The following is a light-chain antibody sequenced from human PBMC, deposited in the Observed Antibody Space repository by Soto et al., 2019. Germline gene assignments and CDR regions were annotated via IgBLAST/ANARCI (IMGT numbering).Light chain of an antibody. Sequence: DLQMTQSPSSLSASVGDRVTISCQASHDISIYLTWYQQKPGEAPKGLIYDASTLETGVPSRFRGSGSGTYFTFTIRSLQPEDIATYHCQQYENLPYTLGQGTKLEIK. V-gene: IGKV1-33*01. CDR1: HDISIY. CDR3: QQYENLPYT. J-gene: IGKJ2*01. CDR2: DAS.